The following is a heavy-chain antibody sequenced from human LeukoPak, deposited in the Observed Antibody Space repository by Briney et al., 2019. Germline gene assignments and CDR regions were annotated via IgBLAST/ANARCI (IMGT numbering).Heavy chain of an antibody. CDR3: AKEGGDIVLMVYAFGSGHYFDY. CDR1: GCTISSYG. V-gene: IGHV3-30*18. J-gene: IGHJ4*02. Sequence: PGGSLRLSCAASGCTISSYGMRWVRKAPGEGLEWVAVISYDGSNKYYADSVKGRFTISRDNSKNTLYLQMNSLRAEDTAVYYCAKEGGDIVLMVYAFGSGHYFDYWGQGTLVTVSS. D-gene: IGHD2-8*01. CDR2: ISYDGSNK.